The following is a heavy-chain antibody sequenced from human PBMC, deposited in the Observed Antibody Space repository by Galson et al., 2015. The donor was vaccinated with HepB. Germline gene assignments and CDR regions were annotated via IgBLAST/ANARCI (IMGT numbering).Heavy chain of an antibody. Sequence: PALVKPTQTLTLPCTFSGFSLSTSGMCVSWIRQPPGKALEWLARIDWDDDKYYSTSLKTRLTISKDTSKNQVVLTMTNMDPVDTATYYCARAMITTGYSRTDAFDIWGQGTMVTVSS. CDR1: GFSLSTSGMC. V-gene: IGHV2-70*11. CDR2: IDWDDDK. J-gene: IGHJ3*02. CDR3: ARAMITTGYSRTDAFDI. D-gene: IGHD3-9*01.